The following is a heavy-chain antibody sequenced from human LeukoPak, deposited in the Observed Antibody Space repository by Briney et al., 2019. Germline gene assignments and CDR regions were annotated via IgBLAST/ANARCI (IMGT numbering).Heavy chain of an antibody. CDR3: ARTPFGVVDAFDI. J-gene: IGHJ3*02. V-gene: IGHV4-31*03. CDR1: GGSISSGGYY. D-gene: IGHD3-3*01. Sequence: SETLSLTCTVSGGSISSGGYYWSWLRQHPGKGLEWIGYIYYSGSTYYNPSLKSRVTISVDTSKNQFSLKLSSVTAADTAVYYCARTPFGVVDAFDIWGQGTMVTVSS. CDR2: IYYSGST.